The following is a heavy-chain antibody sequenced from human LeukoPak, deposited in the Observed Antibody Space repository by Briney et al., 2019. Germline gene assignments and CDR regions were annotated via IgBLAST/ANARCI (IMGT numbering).Heavy chain of an antibody. CDR2: IDPGDSDA. V-gene: IGHV5-51*01. Sequence: GESLQISCKGSGYSFSSYWIGWVRQMPGKGLEWVGIIDPGDSDARYSPSFQGQVTISAAKSISTAYLQWSSLKASDTAMYYCARQEDTGYASVLWGQGTLVTVSS. CDR3: ARQEDTGYASVL. CDR1: GYSFSSYW. D-gene: IGHD5-12*01. J-gene: IGHJ4*02.